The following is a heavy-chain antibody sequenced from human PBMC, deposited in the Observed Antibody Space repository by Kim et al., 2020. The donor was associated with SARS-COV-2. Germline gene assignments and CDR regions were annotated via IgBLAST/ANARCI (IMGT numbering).Heavy chain of an antibody. CDR2: GRT. CDR3: AREGKWGDY. Sequence: GRTYPNPSLKSRVTISVETPKNQFSLKVGSVTAADTAVYYCAREGKWGDYWGQGTLVTVSS. D-gene: IGHD1-26*01. J-gene: IGHJ4*02. V-gene: IGHV4-31*02.